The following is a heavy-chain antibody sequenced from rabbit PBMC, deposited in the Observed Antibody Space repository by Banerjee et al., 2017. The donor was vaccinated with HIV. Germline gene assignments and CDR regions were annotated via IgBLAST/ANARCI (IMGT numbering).Heavy chain of an antibody. J-gene: IGHJ3*01. V-gene: IGHV1S43*01. D-gene: IGHD6-1*01. CDR3: ARAGYAPYGYVLTRLDL. Sequence: QQQLEESGGGLVKPGGTLTLTCKASGIDLSDYYYMCWVRQAPGKGLEWIGYIEADSGSTWYASWAKGRFTISRASSTTVTLQMTSLTAADTATYFCARAGYAPYGYVLTRLDLWGQGTLVTVS. CDR2: IEADSGST. CDR1: GIDLSDYYY.